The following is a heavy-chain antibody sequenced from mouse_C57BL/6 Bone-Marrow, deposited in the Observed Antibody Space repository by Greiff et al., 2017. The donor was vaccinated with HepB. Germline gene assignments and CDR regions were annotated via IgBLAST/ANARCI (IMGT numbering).Heavy chain of an antibody. CDR3: ARGGLYYGFDY. J-gene: IGHJ2*01. V-gene: IGHV1-64*01. D-gene: IGHD1-1*01. Sequence: QVQLKQPGAELVKPGASVKLSCKASGYTFTSYWMHWVKQRPGQGLEWIGMIHPNSGSTNYNEKFKSKATLTVDKSSSTAYMQLSSLTSEDSAVYYCARGGLYYGFDYWGQGTTLTVSS. CDR1: GYTFTSYW. CDR2: IHPNSGST.